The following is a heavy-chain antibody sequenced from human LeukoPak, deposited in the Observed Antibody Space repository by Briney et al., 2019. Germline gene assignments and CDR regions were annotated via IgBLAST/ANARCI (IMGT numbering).Heavy chain of an antibody. D-gene: IGHD3-22*01. CDR1: GFTFSDYY. V-gene: IGHV3-11*01. Sequence: PGGSLRLSCAASGFTFSDYYMSWIRQAPGKGLEWVSYIISSGSTIYYADSVQGRFTISRDNAKNALYLQMNSLRAEDTAVYYCTRTSMILVVPYFDYWGQGTLVTVSS. CDR3: TRTSMILVVPYFDY. J-gene: IGHJ4*02. CDR2: IISSGSTI.